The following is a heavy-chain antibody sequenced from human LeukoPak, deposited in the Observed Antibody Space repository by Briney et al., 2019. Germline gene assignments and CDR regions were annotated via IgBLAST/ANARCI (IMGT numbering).Heavy chain of an antibody. CDR1: GFNFGSYA. J-gene: IGHJ4*02. CDR3: ARGAHYGGNSPDY. Sequence: GRSLRLSCAASGFNFGSYAMHWVRQAPDKGLQWVAVIWYDGGNKYYADSVKGRFTISRDNSKSTVFLQMNSLRIEDTGVYYCARGAHYGGNSPDYWGQGTLVTVSS. D-gene: IGHD4-23*01. V-gene: IGHV3-30*04. CDR2: IWYDGGNK.